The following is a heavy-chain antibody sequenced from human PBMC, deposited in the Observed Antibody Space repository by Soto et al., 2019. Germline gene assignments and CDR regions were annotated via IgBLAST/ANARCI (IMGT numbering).Heavy chain of an antibody. Sequence: KASETVYLTCTVSGGSFSRGYYYWSWIRQRPGKGLAWIGYIYDSGRTFYNPSLSSRIAVSIDTSKNQFSLRLSSVTAADTAVYYCATLSFIWNKFDYWGKGTLDTVSS. CDR2: IYDSGRT. D-gene: IGHD1-1*01. CDR1: GGSFSRGYYY. J-gene: IGHJ4*02. V-gene: IGHV4-31*03. CDR3: ATLSFIWNKFDY.